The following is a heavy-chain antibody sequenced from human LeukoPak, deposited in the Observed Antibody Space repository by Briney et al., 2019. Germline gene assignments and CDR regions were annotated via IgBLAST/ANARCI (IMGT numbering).Heavy chain of an antibody. D-gene: IGHD3-10*01. V-gene: IGHV4-34*01. Sequence: PSETLSLTCAVYGGSFSGYYWSWIRQPPGKGLEWIGEINHSGSTNYNPSLKSRVTISVDTSKNQFSLKLSSVTAADTAVYYCARGSVWGVKDYYYYYGMDVWGQGTTVTVSS. CDR3: ARGSVWGVKDYYYYYGMDV. CDR1: GGSFSGYY. CDR2: INHSGST. J-gene: IGHJ6*02.